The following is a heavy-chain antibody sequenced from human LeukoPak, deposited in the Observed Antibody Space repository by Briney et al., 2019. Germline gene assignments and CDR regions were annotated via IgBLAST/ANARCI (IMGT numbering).Heavy chain of an antibody. Sequence: ASVKVSCKASGGTFSNYAISWVRQAPGQGLEWMGGIIPIFGTANYAQKFRGRVTITADKSTRTAYMELSSLRSEDTAVYYCARDRSPAPGRSYGRGHFDYWGQGTLVTVSS. D-gene: IGHD5-18*01. V-gene: IGHV1-69*06. CDR1: GGTFSNYA. J-gene: IGHJ4*02. CDR3: ARDRSPAPGRSYGRGHFDY. CDR2: IIPIFGTA.